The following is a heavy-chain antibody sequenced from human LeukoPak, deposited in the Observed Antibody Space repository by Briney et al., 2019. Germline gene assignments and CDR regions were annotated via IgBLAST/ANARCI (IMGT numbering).Heavy chain of an antibody. Sequence: GASVTVSCKASVYTFSGYYMQWVRQAPGQGLEWMGWINPNSGGTNYAQKFQGRVTMTRDTSISTAYMELSRLRSDDTAVYYCARALAGLLDYWGQGTLVTVSS. D-gene: IGHD4-11*01. J-gene: IGHJ4*02. V-gene: IGHV1-2*02. CDR3: ARALAGLLDY. CDR1: VYTFSGYY. CDR2: INPNSGGT.